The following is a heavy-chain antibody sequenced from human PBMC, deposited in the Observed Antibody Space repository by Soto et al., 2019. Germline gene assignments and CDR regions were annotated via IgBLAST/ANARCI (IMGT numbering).Heavy chain of an antibody. CDR1: GFTFSSYA. V-gene: IGHV3-23*01. D-gene: IGHD3-22*01. Sequence: EVQLLESGGGLVQPGGSLRLSCAASGFTFSSYAMSWVRQAPGKGLEWVSAISGSGGSTYYADSVKGRFTISRDKSKNTLYLQMNSLRAEDTAVYYCAKTDYYDSSGYWFDYWGQGTLVTVSS. J-gene: IGHJ4*02. CDR2: ISGSGGST. CDR3: AKTDYYDSSGYWFDY.